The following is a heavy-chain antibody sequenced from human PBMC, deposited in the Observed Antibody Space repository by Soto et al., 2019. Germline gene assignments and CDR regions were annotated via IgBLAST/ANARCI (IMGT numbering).Heavy chain of an antibody. CDR2: IYYSGST. Sequence: SETLSLTCTVSGGSISSYYWSWIRQPPGKGLEWIGYIYYSGSTNYNPSLKSRVTISVDTSKNQFSLKLSSVTAADTAVYYCARDAGYCSSNSCHLGGMDVWGQGTTVTVS. V-gene: IGHV4-59*01. J-gene: IGHJ6*02. CDR3: ARDAGYCSSNSCHLGGMDV. D-gene: IGHD2-2*01. CDR1: GGSISSYY.